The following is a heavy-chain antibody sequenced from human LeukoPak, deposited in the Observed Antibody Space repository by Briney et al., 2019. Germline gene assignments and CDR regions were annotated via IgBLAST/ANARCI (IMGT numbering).Heavy chain of an antibody. CDR2: ISNDGSDT. CDR3: ARDRPHNWFDP. J-gene: IGHJ5*02. V-gene: IGHV3-74*01. CDR1: GFTFDIYW. Sequence: PGGSLRLSCAASGFTFDIYWMHWVRQAPGKGLVWVSRISNDGSDTTYADSVKGRFTISRDNGKHTVYLQMNSLRPEDTAVYYCARDRPHNWFDPWGQGTLVTVSS.